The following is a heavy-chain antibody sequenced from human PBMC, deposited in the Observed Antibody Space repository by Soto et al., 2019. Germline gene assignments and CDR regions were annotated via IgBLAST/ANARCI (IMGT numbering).Heavy chain of an antibody. Sequence: QVQLVESGGGVVQPGRSLRLSCEVSGFTFSSHGMQWVRQAPGKGLEWVAVTAFDGSVSYYTDSVKGRFTASRDNSKNTLYLQMNSLRAEDTAVYYCAKEFRHDNWFFEHWGQGTLVTVSS. D-gene: IGHD3-22*01. V-gene: IGHV3-30*18. J-gene: IGHJ4*02. CDR1: GFTFSSHG. CDR2: TAFDGSVS. CDR3: AKEFRHDNWFFEH.